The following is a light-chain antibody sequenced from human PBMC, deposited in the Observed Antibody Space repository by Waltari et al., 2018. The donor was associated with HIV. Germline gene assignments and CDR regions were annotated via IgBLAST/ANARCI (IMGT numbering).Light chain of an antibody. CDR3: QSYDISLSGWV. Sequence: QSVLTQPPSVSGAPGQRVTISCTGTSSNIGAGFDVHWYQQLPGTVPKVLIYNNTDRPSGVPDRFSGSKSATSASLAITGLQAEEEANYYCQSYDISLSGWVFGGGTKLTVL. CDR2: NNT. CDR1: SSNIGAGFD. V-gene: IGLV1-40*01. J-gene: IGLJ2*01.